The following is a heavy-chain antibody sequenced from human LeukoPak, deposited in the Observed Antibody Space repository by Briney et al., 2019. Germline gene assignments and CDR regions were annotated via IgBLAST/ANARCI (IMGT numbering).Heavy chain of an antibody. CDR2: VKPDGSDK. V-gene: IGHV3-7*04. J-gene: IGHJ4*02. D-gene: IGHD3-16*01. CDR1: GFTFSTYW. CDR3: ARLHGGGY. Sequence: PGGSLRLSCAASGFTFSTYWMTWVRQAPGKGLQWVAVVKPDGSDKYYVDSVKGRFTISRDNAKNSLYLQMNSLRAEDTAVYYCARLHGGGYWGQGTLVTVSS.